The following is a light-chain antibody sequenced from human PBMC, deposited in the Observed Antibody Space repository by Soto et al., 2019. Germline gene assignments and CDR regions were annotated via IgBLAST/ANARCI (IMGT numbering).Light chain of an antibody. CDR1: RSNIGSYT. J-gene: IGLJ2*01. CDR2: GDS. V-gene: IGLV1-44*01. Sequence: QSVLTQPPSASGTPGQRVTISCSGSRSNIGSYTVNWYQQLPGTAPKLLIYGDSQRPSGVPDRFAGSKSGTSASLAISGLQSDDEADYYCSSLHGTLDGVVFGGGTKVTVL. CDR3: SSLHGTLDGVV.